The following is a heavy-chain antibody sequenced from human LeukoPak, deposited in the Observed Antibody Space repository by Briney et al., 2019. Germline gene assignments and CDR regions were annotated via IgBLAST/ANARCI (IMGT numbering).Heavy chain of an antibody. CDR2: INHSGST. D-gene: IGHD3-9*01. V-gene: IGHV4-34*01. CDR3: ARVLDYDILTGLIDY. J-gene: IGHJ4*02. CDR1: GGSFSGYY. Sequence: SETLSLTCAVYGGSFSGYYWSWIRQPPGKGLEWIGEINHSGSTNYNPSLKSRVTTSVDTSKNQFSLKLSSVTAADTAVYYCARVLDYDILTGLIDYWGQGTLVTVSS.